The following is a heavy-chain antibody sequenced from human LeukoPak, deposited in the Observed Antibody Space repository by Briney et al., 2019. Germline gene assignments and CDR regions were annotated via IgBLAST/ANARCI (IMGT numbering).Heavy chain of an antibody. Sequence: ASVKVSCKASGGTFSSYAISWVRQAPGQGLEWMGGIIPIFGTANYAQKFQGRVTITTDESTSTAYMELSSLRSEDTAVYYCAREAPYSNCPDHWGQGTLVTVSS. J-gene: IGHJ4*02. D-gene: IGHD6-13*01. CDR3: AREAPYSNCPDH. CDR2: IIPIFGTA. V-gene: IGHV1-69*05. CDR1: GGTFSSYA.